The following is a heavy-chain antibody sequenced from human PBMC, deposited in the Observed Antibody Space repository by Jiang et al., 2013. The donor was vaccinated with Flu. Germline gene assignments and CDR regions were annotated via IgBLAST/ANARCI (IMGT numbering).Heavy chain of an antibody. CDR1: GDSVSSNSAA. CDR3: ARGKTGAWFGELLWGQMYFDY. CDR2: TYYRSKWYN. D-gene: IGHD3-10*01. Sequence: SQTLSLTCAISGDSVSSNSAAWNWIRQSPSRGLEWLGRTYYRSKWYNDYAVSVKSRITINPDTSKNQFSLQLNSVTPEDTAVYYCARGKTGAWFGELLWGQMYFDYWGQGTLVTVSS. V-gene: IGHV6-1*01. J-gene: IGHJ4*02.